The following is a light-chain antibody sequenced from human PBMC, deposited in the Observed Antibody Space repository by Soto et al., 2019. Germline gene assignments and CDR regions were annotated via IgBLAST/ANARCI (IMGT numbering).Light chain of an antibody. CDR2: SAS. V-gene: IGKV3-15*01. CDR1: QSVSSD. Sequence: EIVMTQSPATLSVPPGERATLSCRASQSVSSDLAWYQQKPGQSPRLLIYSASTRATGIPARFSGSGSGTEFTLTISSLQSEDFAVYYCQRYNNWPYTFGQGTKLEIK. CDR3: QRYNNWPYT. J-gene: IGKJ2*01.